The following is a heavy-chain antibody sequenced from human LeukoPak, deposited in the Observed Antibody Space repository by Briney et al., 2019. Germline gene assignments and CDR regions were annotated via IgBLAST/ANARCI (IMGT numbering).Heavy chain of an antibody. J-gene: IGHJ4*02. V-gene: IGHV3-30*18. D-gene: IGHD3-10*01. CDR1: GFTFSSYD. Sequence: PGGSLRLSCAASGFTFSSYDMYWVRQAPGKGLEWVAGTSHDGSNKYYADSLKGRFTISRDNSKNTMYLQMNSLRAEDTAVYYCAKDLRDSKVRGVNHDYWGQGTLVTVSS. CDR2: TSHDGSNK. CDR3: AKDLRDSKVRGVNHDY.